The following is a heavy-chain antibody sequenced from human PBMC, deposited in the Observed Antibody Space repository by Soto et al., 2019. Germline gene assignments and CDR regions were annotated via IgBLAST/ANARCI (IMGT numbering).Heavy chain of an antibody. CDR1: GYTFTSYG. J-gene: IGHJ4*02. CDR2: ISAYNGNT. CDR3: ASSLLVGYGLEGESD. V-gene: IGHV1-18*01. Sequence: ASVKVSCKASGYTFTSYGISWVRQTPGQGLEWMGWISAYNGNTNYAQKLQGRVTMTTDTSTSTAYMELRSLRSDDTAVYYCASSLLVGYGLEGESDWGQGTLVTVSS. D-gene: IGHD5-18*01.